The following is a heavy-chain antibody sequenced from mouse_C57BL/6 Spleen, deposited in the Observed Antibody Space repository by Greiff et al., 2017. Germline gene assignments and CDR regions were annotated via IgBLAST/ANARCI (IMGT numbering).Heavy chain of an antibody. CDR2: FYPGSGSI. CDR3: ARHEGKFITGDYAMDY. J-gene: IGHJ4*01. D-gene: IGHD1-1*01. Sequence: VQLKESGAELVKPGASVKLSCKASGYTFTEYTIHWVKQRSGQGLEWIGWFYPGSGSIKYNEKFKDKATLTADKSSSTVYMELSRLTSEDSAVYFCARHEGKFITGDYAMDYWGQGTSVTVSS. V-gene: IGHV1-62-2*01. CDR1: GYTFTEYT.